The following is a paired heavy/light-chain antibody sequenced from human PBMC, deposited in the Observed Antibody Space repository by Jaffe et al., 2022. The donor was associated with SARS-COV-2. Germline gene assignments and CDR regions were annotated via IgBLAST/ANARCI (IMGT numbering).Light chain of an antibody. Sequence: DIQMTQSPSSLSASVGDRVTITCQASQDISNYLNWYQQKPGKAPKLLIYDASNLETGVPSRFSGSGSGTDFTFTISSLQPEDIATYYCQQYDNLPPAITFGQGTRLEIK. CDR2: DAS. V-gene: IGKV1-33*01. CDR1: QDISNY. CDR3: QQYDNLPPAIT. J-gene: IGKJ5*01.
Heavy chain of an antibody. V-gene: IGHV1-69*01. D-gene: IGHD3-22*01. CDR2: IIPIFGTA. CDR1: GGTFSSYA. J-gene: IGHJ4*02. CDR3: ARGPVRRDSSGYYFTRFDY. Sequence: QVQLVQSGAEVKKPGSSVKVSCKASGGTFSSYAISWVRQAPGQGLEWMGGIIPIFGTANYAQKFQGRVTITADESTSTAYMELSSLRSEDTAVYYCARGPVRRDSSGYYFTRFDYWGQGTLVTVSS.